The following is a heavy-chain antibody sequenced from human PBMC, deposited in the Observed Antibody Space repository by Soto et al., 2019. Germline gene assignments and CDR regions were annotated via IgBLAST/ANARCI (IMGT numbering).Heavy chain of an antibody. CDR1: GYTFTSYA. J-gene: IGHJ6*02. D-gene: IGHD3-3*01. V-gene: IGHV1-3*01. CDR2: INAGNGNT. CDR3: SRGAPYYDFWSGYSYTNYYYGMDV. Sequence: QVQLVQSGAEVKKPGASVKVSCKASGYTFTSYAMHWVRQAPGQRLEWMGWINAGNGNTKYSQKFQGRVTITRDTSASTAYMELSSLRSEDTAGYYCSRGAPYYDFWSGYSYTNYYYGMDVWGQGNTVTVSS.